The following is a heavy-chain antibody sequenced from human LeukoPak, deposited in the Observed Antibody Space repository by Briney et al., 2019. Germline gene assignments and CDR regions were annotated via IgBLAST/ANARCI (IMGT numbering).Heavy chain of an antibody. CDR3: ARLNGDRLDY. J-gene: IGHJ4*02. Sequence: SETLSLTRTVSGGSFGTGGYYWSWIRQHPGKGLEWIGYVYYSGTTKYNPSLKSPITISVDTSKNQFSLKLSSVTAADTGVYFCARLNGDRLDYWGQGALVTVSS. V-gene: IGHV4-31*01. D-gene: IGHD4-17*01. CDR2: VYYSGTT. CDR1: GGSFGTGGYY.